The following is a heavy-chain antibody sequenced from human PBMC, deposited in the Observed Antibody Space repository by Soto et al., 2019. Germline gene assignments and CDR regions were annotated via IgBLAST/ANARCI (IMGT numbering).Heavy chain of an antibody. CDR2: IYSGGST. J-gene: IGHJ4*02. V-gene: IGHV3-66*01. CDR3: ARDTFGGAYDFLH. D-gene: IGHD3-3*01. CDR1: GFTVSSFY. Sequence: EVQLVESGGGLVQPGGSLRLSCAASGFTVSSFYMTWVRQAPGKGLQWVAVIYSGGSTYYADSVKGRFTISSDNSKNTLYLEMNSLRAEDTAVYYCARDTFGGAYDFLHGGQGTLVTVSS.